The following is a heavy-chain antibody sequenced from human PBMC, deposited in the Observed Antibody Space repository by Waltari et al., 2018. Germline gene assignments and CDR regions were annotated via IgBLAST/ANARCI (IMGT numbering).Heavy chain of an antibody. CDR2: IYHSGST. Sequence: KLREPGPELLNPSKTLSLTSPFSGYPFTMGNSWGWFRQPPGKGLEWIGSIYHSGSTDYNPSLKSRVTISVDTSKNQFSLELSSVTAADTAVYYCARADYCGGDCYNDAFDIWGQGTMVTVSS. J-gene: IGHJ3*02. CDR1: GYPFTMGNS. CDR3: ARADYCGGDCYNDAFDI. V-gene: IGHV4-38-2*02. D-gene: IGHD2-21*01.